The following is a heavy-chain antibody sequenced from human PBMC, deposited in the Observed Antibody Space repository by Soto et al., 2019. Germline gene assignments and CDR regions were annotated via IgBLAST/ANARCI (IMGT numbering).Heavy chain of an antibody. Sequence: LRLSCAASGFTVSSNYMSWVRQAPGKGLEWVSVIYSGDSTYYADSVKGRFTISRDNSKNTLYLQMNSLRAEDTAVYYCARDRATLDGFDIWGQGTMVTVSS. D-gene: IGHD2-15*01. CDR2: IYSGDST. V-gene: IGHV3-66*01. CDR3: ARDRATLDGFDI. J-gene: IGHJ3*02. CDR1: GFTVSSNY.